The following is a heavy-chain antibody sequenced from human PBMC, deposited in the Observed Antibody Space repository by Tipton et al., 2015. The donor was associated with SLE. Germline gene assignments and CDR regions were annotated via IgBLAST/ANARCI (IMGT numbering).Heavy chain of an antibody. D-gene: IGHD1-1*01. Sequence: TLSLTCAVYGGSFSGYSWSWIRQTPGKGLEWIGEINHGESTNYNPSLKTRVTMSVDKSKNQFSLKLTSMTAADTAVYYCARERRITPTGRSLYFDYWGQGALVTVSS. CDR1: GGSFSGYS. CDR3: ARERRITPTGRSLYFDY. CDR2: INHGEST. V-gene: IGHV4-34*01. J-gene: IGHJ4*02.